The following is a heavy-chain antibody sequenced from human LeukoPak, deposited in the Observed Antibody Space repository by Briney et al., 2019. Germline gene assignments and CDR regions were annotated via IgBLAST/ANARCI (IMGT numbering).Heavy chain of an antibody. V-gene: IGHV3-66*01. CDR1: GFTFSSYW. D-gene: IGHD1-26*01. CDR2: IYSDGST. J-gene: IGHJ4*02. Sequence: PGGSLRLSCAASGFTFSSYWMSWVRQAPEGKGLEWVSVIYSDGSTYYADSVKGRFTISRDNSKNMLYLQMNSLRAEDTGLYYCTRETGATDSWGQGALVTVSS. CDR3: TRETGATDS.